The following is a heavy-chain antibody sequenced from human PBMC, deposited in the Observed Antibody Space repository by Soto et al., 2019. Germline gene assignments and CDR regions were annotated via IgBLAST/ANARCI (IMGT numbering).Heavy chain of an antibody. J-gene: IGHJ4*02. CDR1: GFTFSSFG. D-gene: IGHD5-12*01. CDR3: AKDLREMATIRPDY. CDR2: ISYDGIDK. Sequence: QVQLVESGGGVVQPGRSLRLSCVASGFTFSSFGIHWVRQAPGKGLEWVAVISYDGIDKNYADSVKGRFTISRENSKNMVYLQMNSLRAEDTAVYYCAKDLREMATIRPDYWGQGILVTVSS. V-gene: IGHV3-30*18.